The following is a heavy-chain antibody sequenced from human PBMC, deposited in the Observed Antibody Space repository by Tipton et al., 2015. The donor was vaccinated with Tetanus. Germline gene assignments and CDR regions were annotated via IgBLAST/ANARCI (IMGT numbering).Heavy chain of an antibody. CDR2: INPNTDDT. CDR1: GYIFTGYF. V-gene: IGHV1-2*02. CDR3: TRGSSRQLPFDK. Sequence: QLVQSGPEVKQPGASVRVSCKASGYIFTGYFIHWVRQAPGKGLEWMGWINPNTDDTNVAQKFQGRVTMTRDKSISTAYMELSGLRSDDTAVYFCTRGSSRQLPFDKWGQGSLIRVSS. J-gene: IGHJ4*02. D-gene: IGHD2-2*01.